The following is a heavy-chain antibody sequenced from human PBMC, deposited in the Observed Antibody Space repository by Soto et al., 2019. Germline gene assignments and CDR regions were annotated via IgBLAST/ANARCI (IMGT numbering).Heavy chain of an antibody. CDR1: GGSISSSSYY. CDR3: ASRGRDYYDSSGYYTDDAIDI. D-gene: IGHD3-22*01. V-gene: IGHV4-39*01. Sequence: PSETLSLTCTVSGGSISSSSYYWGWIRQPPGKGLEWIGSIYYSGSTYYNPSLKSRVTISVDTSKNQFSLKLSSVTAADTAVYYCASRGRDYYDSSGYYTDDAIDISGQGTMVTVS. J-gene: IGHJ3*02. CDR2: IYYSGST.